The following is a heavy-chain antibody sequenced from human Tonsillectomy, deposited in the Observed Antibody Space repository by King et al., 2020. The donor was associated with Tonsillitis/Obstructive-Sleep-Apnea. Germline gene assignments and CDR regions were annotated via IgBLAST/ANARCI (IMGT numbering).Heavy chain of an antibody. CDR2: ISSSSSYI. D-gene: IGHD3-9*01. Sequence: VQLVESGGGLVKPGGSLRLSCAASGFTFSSYNMNWVRQAPGKGLEWVSSISSSSSYIYYADSVKGRFTISRDNAKNSLYLQMNSLRADDTAVYYCARGYYDILTGYYLLDSWGQGNLVTVSP. CDR3: ARGYYDILTGYYLLDS. J-gene: IGHJ4*02. V-gene: IGHV3-21*01. CDR1: GFTFSSYN.